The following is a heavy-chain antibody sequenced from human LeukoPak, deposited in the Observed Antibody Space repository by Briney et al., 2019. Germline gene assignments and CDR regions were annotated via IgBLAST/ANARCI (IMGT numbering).Heavy chain of an antibody. CDR3: ARAEGGSSSGEDY. Sequence: SETLSLTCTVSGYSISSGYYWGWIRPPPGKGLEWIGSIYHSGSTYYNPSLKSRVTISVDTSKNQFSLKLSSVTAADTAVYYCARAEGGSSSGEDYWGQGTLVTVSS. CDR1: GYSISSGYY. V-gene: IGHV4-38-2*02. CDR2: IYHSGST. D-gene: IGHD6-6*01. J-gene: IGHJ4*02.